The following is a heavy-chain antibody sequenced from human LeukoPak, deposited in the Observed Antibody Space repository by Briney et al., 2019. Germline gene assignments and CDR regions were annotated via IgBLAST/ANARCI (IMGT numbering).Heavy chain of an antibody. V-gene: IGHV4-38-2*01. J-gene: IGHJ4*02. D-gene: IGHD3-10*01. CDR2: IYYSGST. Sequence: SQTLSLTCAVSGYSISSGYYWGWIRQPPGKGLEWIGSIYYSGSTYYNPSLKSRVTISVDTSKNQFSLKLSSVTAADTAVYYCARLDYYGSGSYLQFDYWGQGTLVTVSS. CDR1: GYSISSGYY. CDR3: ARLDYYGSGSYLQFDY.